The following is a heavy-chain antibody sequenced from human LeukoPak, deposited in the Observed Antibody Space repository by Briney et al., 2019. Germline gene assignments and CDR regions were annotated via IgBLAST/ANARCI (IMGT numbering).Heavy chain of an antibody. CDR3: ARDANIHYGRDWYDAFDI. J-gene: IGHJ3*02. CDR1: GFTFSDYW. Sequence: PGGSLRLSCTASGFTFSDYWMTWLRQAPGMGLEWVANIRGDGGLGYSVDSVRGRFTISRDNARQSLYLYMNNLRDEDTAVYFCARDANIHYGRDWYDAFDIWGQGTTVTVSS. D-gene: IGHD4-23*01. CDR2: IRGDGGLG. V-gene: IGHV3-7*01.